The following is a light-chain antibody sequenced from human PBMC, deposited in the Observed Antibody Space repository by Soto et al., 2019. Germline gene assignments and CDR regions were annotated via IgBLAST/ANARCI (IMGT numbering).Light chain of an antibody. V-gene: IGLV1-40*01. J-gene: IGLJ1*01. CDR1: SSNIGAGRD. CDR2: DSN. Sequence: QSVLTQPPSVSGAPGQRVTISCTGTSSNIGAGRDVHWYRQLPGAAPKFLISDSNNRASGVPDRFSVSKSGASASLAITGLRAEDEGDYFCQSCGTSLSGLYVFGTGTKLTVL. CDR3: QSCGTSLSGLYV.